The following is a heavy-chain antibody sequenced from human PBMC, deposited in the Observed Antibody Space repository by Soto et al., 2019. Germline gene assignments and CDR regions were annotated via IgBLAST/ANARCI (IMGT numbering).Heavy chain of an antibody. D-gene: IGHD4-17*01. CDR1: GDSVSSNSAA. J-gene: IGHJ3*02. CDR2: TYYRSKWYN. CDR3: ARDLTSYGDYVKRDAFAI. V-gene: IGHV6-1*01. Sequence: PSQTLSLTCAISGDSVSSNSAAWNWIRQSPSRGLEWLGRTYYRSKWYNDYAVSVKSRITINPDTSKNQFSLQLNSVTPEDTAVYYCARDLTSYGDYVKRDAFAIWGQGTIVTVSS.